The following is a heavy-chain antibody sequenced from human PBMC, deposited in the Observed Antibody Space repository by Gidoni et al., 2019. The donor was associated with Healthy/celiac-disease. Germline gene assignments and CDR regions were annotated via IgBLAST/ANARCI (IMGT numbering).Heavy chain of an antibody. CDR2: INHSGST. J-gene: IGHJ2*01. CDR1: GGSFRGYY. Sequence: QVQLQQWGSGLLRPSETLSLTCAVYGGSFRGYYWSWIRQPPGKGLEWIGEINHSGSTNYNPSLKSRVTISVDTSKNQFSLKLSSVTAADTAVYYCARVPYYYGSGSSRYFDLWGRGTLVTVSS. V-gene: IGHV4-34*01. D-gene: IGHD3-10*01. CDR3: ARVPYYYGSGSSRYFDL.